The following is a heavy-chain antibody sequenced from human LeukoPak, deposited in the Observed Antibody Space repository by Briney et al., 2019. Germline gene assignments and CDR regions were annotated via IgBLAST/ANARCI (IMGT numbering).Heavy chain of an antibody. CDR3: ARSHSVWTSFDY. Sequence: PSETLSLTCTVSGGSISSYYWSWIRQPPGKGLEWIGYIYYSGSTNYNPSPKSRVTISVDTSKNQFSLKLSSVTAADTAVYYCARSHSVWTSFDYWGQGTLVTVSS. V-gene: IGHV4-59*01. CDR1: GGSISSYY. J-gene: IGHJ4*02. CDR2: IYYSGST. D-gene: IGHD3/OR15-3a*01.